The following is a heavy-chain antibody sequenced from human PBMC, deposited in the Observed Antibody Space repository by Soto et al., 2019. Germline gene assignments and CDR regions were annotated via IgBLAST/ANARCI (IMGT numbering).Heavy chain of an antibody. D-gene: IGHD3-22*01. Sequence: QPGGSLRLSCAASGITFSTYAMHWVRQAPGKGLEWVAVISYDGGNKYYADSVKGRFTISRDNSKNALSLQMNSLRAEDTAVYYCARDYYDRSGHSHSSVYWGQGTLVTVSS. V-gene: IGHV3-30-3*01. CDR2: ISYDGGNK. CDR3: ARDYYDRSGHSHSSVY. CDR1: GITFSTYA. J-gene: IGHJ4*02.